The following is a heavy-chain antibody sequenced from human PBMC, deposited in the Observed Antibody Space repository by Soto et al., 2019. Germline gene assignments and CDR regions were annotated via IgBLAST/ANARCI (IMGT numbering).Heavy chain of an antibody. CDR1: GFTFSSYG. CDR3: AREYVGRTAYYYYGMDV. D-gene: IGHD2-8*02. CDR2: IWYDGSNK. Sequence: GASLRLSCAASGFTFSSYGMHWVRQAPGKGLEWVAVIWYDGSNKYYADSVKGRFTISRDNSKNTLYLQMNSLRAEDTAVYYCAREYVGRTAYYYYGMDVWGQGTTVTVSS. V-gene: IGHV3-33*01. J-gene: IGHJ6*02.